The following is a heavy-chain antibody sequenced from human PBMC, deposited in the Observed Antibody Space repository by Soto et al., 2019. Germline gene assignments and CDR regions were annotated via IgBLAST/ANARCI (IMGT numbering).Heavy chain of an antibody. CDR2: ISHDGSVT. CDR3: AKHDYWESHFYYFMDL. J-gene: IGHJ6*03. D-gene: IGHD3-16*01. V-gene: IGHV3-30*18. CDR1: GFTFRSYA. Sequence: QVQLLESGGGVVEPGRSLRLSCAASGFTFRSYAMHWVRQAPGKGLEWVAVISHDGSVTYYSESVKGRFTMSRDNSKETLFLQMSSRRSEDTAIYYCAKHDYWESHFYYFMDLWGSGTTVTVSS.